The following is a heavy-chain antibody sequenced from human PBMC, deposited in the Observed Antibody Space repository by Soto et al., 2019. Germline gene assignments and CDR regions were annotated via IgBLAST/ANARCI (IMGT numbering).Heavy chain of an antibody. D-gene: IGHD6-6*01. V-gene: IGHV4-61*01. J-gene: IGHJ5*02. CDR3: VRAYSSSSPYWFDP. CDR2: IYYSGST. CDR1: GGSVSSGRYY. Sequence: SETLSLTXTVSGGSVSSGRYYWSWIRQPPGKGLEWIGYIYYSGSTNYNPSLKSRVTIPVDTSKNQFSLKLSSVTAADTAVYYCVRAYSSSSPYWFDPWGQGTLVTVSS.